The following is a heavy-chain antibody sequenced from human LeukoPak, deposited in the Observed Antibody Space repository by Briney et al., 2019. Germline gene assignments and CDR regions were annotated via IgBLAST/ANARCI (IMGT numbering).Heavy chain of an antibody. D-gene: IGHD3-9*01. CDR3: AKDYARGGVYDILTGDIDY. CDR2: LSSGRSP. J-gene: IGHJ4*02. V-gene: IGHV3-69-1*01. CDR1: GFAISTYA. Sequence: GGSLRLSCAASGFAISTYAMAWVRQAPGKGLEWISSLSSGRSPSYSDSLEGRLTMSSDNAKNSLYLQMNSLRAEDTALYYCAKDYARGGVYDILTGDIDYWGQGTLVTVSS.